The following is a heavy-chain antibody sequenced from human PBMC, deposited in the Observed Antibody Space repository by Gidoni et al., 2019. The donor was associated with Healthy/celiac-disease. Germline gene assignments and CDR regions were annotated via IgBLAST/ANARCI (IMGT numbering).Heavy chain of an antibody. CDR1: GFTFSSYS. J-gene: IGHJ4*02. CDR2: ISRSSSYI. CDR3: ARAPMAGSGSWGFDY. V-gene: IGHV3-21*01. Sequence: EVQLVESGGGLVKPGGSLRLSCAASGFTFSSYSMNWVRQAPGKGLEWVSSISRSSSYIYYADSVKGRFTISRDNAKNSLYLQMNSLRAEDTAVYYCARAPMAGSGSWGFDYWGQGTLVTVSS. D-gene: IGHD3-10*01.